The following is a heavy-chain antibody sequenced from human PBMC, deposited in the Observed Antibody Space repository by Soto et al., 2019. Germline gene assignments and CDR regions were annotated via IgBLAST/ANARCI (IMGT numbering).Heavy chain of an antibody. V-gene: IGHV3-30-3*01. CDR3: ARDRYGMDV. CDR2: VSYDESSK. Sequence: PGGSLRLSCAASGVTFINYAMHWVRQAPGKGLEWVAVVSYDESSKYYADSVKGRFTISRDNSKNTLYLQMNSLRAEDTAVFYCARDRYGMDVWGQGTTVTVSS. CDR1: GVTFINYA. J-gene: IGHJ6*02.